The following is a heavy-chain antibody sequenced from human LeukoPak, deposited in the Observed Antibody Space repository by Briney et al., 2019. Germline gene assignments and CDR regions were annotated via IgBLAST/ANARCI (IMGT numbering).Heavy chain of an antibody. Sequence: GGSLRLSCAASGFTFSSYSVNWVRQAPGKGLEWVSSISSSSSYIYYADSVKGRFTISRDNAKNSLYLQMNSLRAEDTAVYYCARGRIAAAGFDYWGQGTLVTVSS. D-gene: IGHD6-13*01. CDR3: ARGRIAAAGFDY. J-gene: IGHJ4*02. CDR2: ISSSSSYI. CDR1: GFTFSSYS. V-gene: IGHV3-21*01.